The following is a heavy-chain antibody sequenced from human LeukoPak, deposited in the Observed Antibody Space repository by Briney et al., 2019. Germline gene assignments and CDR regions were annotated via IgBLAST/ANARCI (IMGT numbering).Heavy chain of an antibody. D-gene: IGHD3-16*01. Sequence: GGSLRLSCAASGITVSNNYMSWVRQAPGKGLEWVSVIYSGGNTYYVDAVKGRFTISRDNSKNTLYLQMNSLRAEDTAVYYCASHPYYDIGWGYFRHWGQGTLVTVSS. CDR3: ASHPYYDIGWGYFRH. CDR1: GITVSNNY. CDR2: IYSGGNT. J-gene: IGHJ1*01. V-gene: IGHV3-53*01.